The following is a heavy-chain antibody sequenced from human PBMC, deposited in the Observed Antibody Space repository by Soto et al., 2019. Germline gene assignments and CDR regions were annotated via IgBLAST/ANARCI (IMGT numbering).Heavy chain of an antibody. Sequence: GGSLRLSCAASGFTLSYFGMHWVRQAPGKGLEWVTVMWCDGVNKYYADSVRGRFTFSRDNSKNTLYLYMNSLRAADTAVYYCVRERAPFDAFDVWGQGTMVTVSS. CDR3: VRERAPFDAFDV. J-gene: IGHJ3*01. V-gene: IGHV3-33*01. CDR1: GFTLSYFG. CDR2: MWCDGVNK.